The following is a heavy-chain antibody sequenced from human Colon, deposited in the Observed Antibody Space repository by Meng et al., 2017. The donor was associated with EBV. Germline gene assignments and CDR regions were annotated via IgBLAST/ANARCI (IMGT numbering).Heavy chain of an antibody. CDR3: ATQESRDGHNPY. CDR1: GGSLSGAY. V-gene: IGHV4-34*12. D-gene: IGHD5-24*01. CDR2: IIHGGSP. J-gene: IGHJ4*02. Sequence: QVQLQQWGAGLLKPSETLSLTCAVNGGSLSGAYWNWIRQPPGKGLEWIGEIIHGGSPSYNPSLKSRVTISIDTSKNQLSLMLSSVTAADTAVYYCATQESRDGHNPYWGQGTMVTVSS.